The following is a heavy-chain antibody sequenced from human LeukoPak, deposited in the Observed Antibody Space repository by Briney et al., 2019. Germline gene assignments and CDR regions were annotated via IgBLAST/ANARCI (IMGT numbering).Heavy chain of an antibody. V-gene: IGHV3-23*01. CDR1: GFTFTGYA. J-gene: IGHJ4*02. CDR3: AKRLLGYTDSSPIDY. CDR2: ISGIGANT. Sequence: GGSLRPSCAASGFTFTGYAMIWVRQAPGKGLEWVSGISGIGANTYYADSVRGRFTISRDNSKNTLYLQMNSLRAEDTAVYYCAKRLLGYTDSSPIDYWGQGTLVTVSS. D-gene: IGHD5-24*01.